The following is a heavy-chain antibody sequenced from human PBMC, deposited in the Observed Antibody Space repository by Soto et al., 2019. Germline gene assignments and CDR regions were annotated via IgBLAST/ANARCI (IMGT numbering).Heavy chain of an antibody. CDR2: LAFDGSNK. D-gene: IGHD3-3*01. CDR3: ARDKSAFGVASNFDY. J-gene: IGHJ4*02. Sequence: GSLRLSCAASGFTFSNYAMHWVRQAPGKGLEWVAVLAFDGSNKYFADSVKGRFSISRDNSKNTLYLQMNSLRVEDTAVYYCARDKSAFGVASNFDYWGQGTLVTVSS. V-gene: IGHV3-30-3*01. CDR1: GFTFSNYA.